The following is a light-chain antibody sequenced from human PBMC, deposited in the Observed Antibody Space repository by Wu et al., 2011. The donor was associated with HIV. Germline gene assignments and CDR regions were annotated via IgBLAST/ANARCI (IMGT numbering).Light chain of an antibody. CDR2: DAS. CDR3: QQRKFWGT. CDR1: QSVGTY. Sequence: ATLSCRTSQSVGTYLAWYQHKPGQSPRLLIYDASSRATGIPDRFSGSGSGTDFTLTINSLEPEDSAVYYCQQRKFWGTFGGGSKVEI. J-gene: IGKJ4*01. V-gene: IGKV3-11*01.